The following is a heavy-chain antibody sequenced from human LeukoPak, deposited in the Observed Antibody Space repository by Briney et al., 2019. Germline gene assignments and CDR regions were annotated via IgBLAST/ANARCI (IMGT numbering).Heavy chain of an antibody. CDR1: GFTFDDYA. D-gene: IGHD2-21*01. Sequence: GGSPRLSCAASGFTFDDYAMHWVRQAPGKGLEWVSGISWNSGSIGYADSVKGRFTISRDNAKNSLYLQMNSLRAEDTALYYCAKELLSGPGAFDIWGQGTMVTVSS. CDR2: ISWNSGSI. CDR3: AKELLSGPGAFDI. V-gene: IGHV3-9*01. J-gene: IGHJ3*02.